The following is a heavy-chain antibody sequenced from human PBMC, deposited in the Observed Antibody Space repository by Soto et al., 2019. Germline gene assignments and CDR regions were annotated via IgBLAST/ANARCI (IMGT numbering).Heavy chain of an antibody. J-gene: IGHJ4*02. D-gene: IGHD6-19*01. V-gene: IGHV3-30-3*01. Sequence: GGSLRLSCTASGFSFSSYAMYWFRQPPGKGLEWVAAISHDGINTYYADSVKGRFTVSRDNSNHSLDLQLNSLRGEDTAMYYCAKDQGSSGWYRDYWGQGTLVTVSS. CDR3: AKDQGSSGWYRDY. CDR1: GFSFSSYA. CDR2: ISHDGINT.